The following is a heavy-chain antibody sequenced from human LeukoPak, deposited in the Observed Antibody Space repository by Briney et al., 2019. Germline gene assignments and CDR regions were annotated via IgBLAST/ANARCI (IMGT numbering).Heavy chain of an antibody. CDR1: GFIFRDYT. Sequence: GSLRLSCVASGFIFRDYTMYWVRQTPGKGLELVSIINKGGSYMAYAVSVKSLFTVSRDNAKNSLYLQMNSLRAEDTAVYYCARAPHYSNYGTYYYGMDVWGQGTTVTVSS. CDR2: INKGGSYM. CDR3: ARAPHYSNYGTYYYGMDV. D-gene: IGHD4-11*01. J-gene: IGHJ6*02. V-gene: IGHV3-21*03.